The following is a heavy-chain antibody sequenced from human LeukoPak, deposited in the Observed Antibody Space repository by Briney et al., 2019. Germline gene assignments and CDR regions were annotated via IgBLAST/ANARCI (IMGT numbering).Heavy chain of an antibody. CDR3: ARVVYSGYDFRGAMDV. D-gene: IGHD5-12*01. Sequence: SETLSLTCTVSGGSISSYYWSWIRQPPAKGLEWVGYIYYSGSTNYNPSLKSRVTISVDTSKNQFSLKLSSVTAADTAVYYCARVVYSGYDFRGAMDVWGKGTTVTVSS. CDR1: GGSISSYY. V-gene: IGHV4-59*01. CDR2: IYYSGST. J-gene: IGHJ6*03.